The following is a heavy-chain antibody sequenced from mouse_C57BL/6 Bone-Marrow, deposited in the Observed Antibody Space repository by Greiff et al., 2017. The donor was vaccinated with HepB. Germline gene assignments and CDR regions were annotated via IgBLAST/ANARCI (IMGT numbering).Heavy chain of an antibody. V-gene: IGHV3-8*01. Sequence: EVKLMESGPGLAKPSQTLSLTCSVTGYSITSDYWNWIRKFPGNKLEYMGYISYSGSTYYNPSLKSRISITRDTSKNQYYLQLNSETTEDTATYYGARLHYGSSYGYFDVWGTGTTVTVSS. CDR2: ISYSGST. J-gene: IGHJ1*03. D-gene: IGHD1-1*01. CDR1: GYSITSDY. CDR3: ARLHYGSSYGYFDV.